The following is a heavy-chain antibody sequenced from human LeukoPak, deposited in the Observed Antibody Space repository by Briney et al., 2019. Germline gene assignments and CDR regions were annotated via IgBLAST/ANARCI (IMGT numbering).Heavy chain of an antibody. Sequence: SETLSLTCTVSGYSISSGYYWGWIRQPPGKGLEWIGSIYHSGSTCYNPSLKSRVTISVDTSKNQFSLKLSSVTAADTAVYYCATIPGDSSGFDYWGQGTLVTVSS. J-gene: IGHJ4*02. CDR2: IYHSGST. D-gene: IGHD3-22*01. CDR3: ATIPGDSSGFDY. CDR1: GYSISSGYY. V-gene: IGHV4-38-2*02.